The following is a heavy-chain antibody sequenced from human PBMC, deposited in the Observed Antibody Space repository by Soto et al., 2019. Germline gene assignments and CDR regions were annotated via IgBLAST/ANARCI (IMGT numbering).Heavy chain of an antibody. CDR2: IGGGGNEI. J-gene: IGHJ1*01. D-gene: IGHD3-10*01. Sequence: EVQLVESGGGLVKPGESLRLSCAASGFSFSTYHMNWVLLAPGKGLEWISSIGGGGNEIYYADSVRGRFTISRDNAKTSLYLQRNSLRVEDTAVYYCANAPTVISPSNWGPGTLVTVSS. CDR1: GFSFSTYH. CDR3: ANAPTVISPSN. V-gene: IGHV3-21*02.